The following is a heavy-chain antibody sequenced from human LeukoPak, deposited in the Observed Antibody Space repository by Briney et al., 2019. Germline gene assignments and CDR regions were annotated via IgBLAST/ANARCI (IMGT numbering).Heavy chain of an antibody. CDR1: GFTFSSYW. CDR2: IKKDGSEK. J-gene: IGHJ3*02. Sequence: PGGSLRLSCAASGFTFSSYWMSWVRQAPGKGLEWVANIKKDGSEKYYVDSVKGRFTISRDNAKTSLYLQMNSLRAEDTAVYYCARDRDPGYNDSSGYRRVNAFDIWGQGTMVTVSS. CDR3: ARDRDPGYNDSSGYRRVNAFDI. D-gene: IGHD3-22*01. V-gene: IGHV3-7*01.